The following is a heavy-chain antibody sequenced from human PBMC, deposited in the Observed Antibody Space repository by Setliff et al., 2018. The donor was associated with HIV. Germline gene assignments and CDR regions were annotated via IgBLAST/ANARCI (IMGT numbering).Heavy chain of an antibody. Sequence: ASVKVSCKAAGGTFSNYVFSWVRKAPGRGLEWIGTIIPILDTTNYAQKFQDRVTITTDESTSTAYMELRSLTSEDTAVYYCARDLDEAVKDADNYVPLDLWGQGTLVTVSS. D-gene: IGHD3-16*01. CDR2: IIPILDTT. J-gene: IGHJ5*02. V-gene: IGHV1-69*11. CDR1: GGTFSNYV. CDR3: ARDLDEAVKDADNYVPLDL.